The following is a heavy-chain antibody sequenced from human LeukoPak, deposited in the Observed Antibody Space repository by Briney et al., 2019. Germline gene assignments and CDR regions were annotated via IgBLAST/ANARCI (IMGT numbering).Heavy chain of an antibody. Sequence: GESLRLSCAASGFNLRDYWMHWVRQAPGKGLVWVSRLGTDGTYTNYAESVTGRFTISRANAKNTLYLQMDSLRAEDTSFYYCVRDPSNSGNWFDLWGQGTLVTVSS. CDR2: LGTDGTYT. V-gene: IGHV3-74*01. D-gene: IGHD4-11*01. J-gene: IGHJ5*02. CDR1: GFNLRDYW. CDR3: VRDPSNSGNWFDL.